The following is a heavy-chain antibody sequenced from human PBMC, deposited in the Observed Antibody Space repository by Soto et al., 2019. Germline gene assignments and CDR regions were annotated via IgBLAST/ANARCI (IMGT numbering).Heavy chain of an antibody. V-gene: IGHV1-46*01. D-gene: IGHD5-12*01. CDR3: ASLDIVATILTGQYYCMDV. Sequence: ASVKVSCKASGYTFTSYYMHWVRQAPGQGLEWMGIINPSGGSTSYAQKFQGRVTMTRDTSTSTVYMELSSLRSEDTAVYYCASLDIVATILTGQYYCMDVWCPETTVTVS. J-gene: IGHJ6*02. CDR2: INPSGGST. CDR1: GYTFTSYY.